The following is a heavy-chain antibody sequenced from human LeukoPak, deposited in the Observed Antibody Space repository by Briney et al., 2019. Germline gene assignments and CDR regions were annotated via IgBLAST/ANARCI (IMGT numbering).Heavy chain of an antibody. J-gene: IGHJ5*02. D-gene: IGHD6-19*01. CDR1: GGSISSYY. CDR3: ARRIAVATSWFDP. CDR2: IFYSGST. Sequence: SETLSLTCTVSGGSISSYYRSWIRQPPGRGLEWIGDIFYSGSTSYNPSLKSRVTISADTSKNQFSLNLSSVTAADTAVYYCARRIAVATSWFDPWGQGTLVTVSS. V-gene: IGHV4-59*01.